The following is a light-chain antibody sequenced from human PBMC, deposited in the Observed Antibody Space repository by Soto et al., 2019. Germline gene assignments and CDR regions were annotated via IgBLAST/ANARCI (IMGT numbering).Light chain of an antibody. CDR2: TAS. Sequence: DIQMIQSPSSLSASVGYIVTITCRASQSIISYINWYQQKPGKAPKLLIHTASTLQSGVPSRFSGSGSGTEFTLTISSLQPEDFATYYCQQRNSYPINVGKGTRLELK. J-gene: IGKJ5*01. CDR3: QQRNSYPIN. V-gene: IGKV1-9*01. CDR1: QSIISY.